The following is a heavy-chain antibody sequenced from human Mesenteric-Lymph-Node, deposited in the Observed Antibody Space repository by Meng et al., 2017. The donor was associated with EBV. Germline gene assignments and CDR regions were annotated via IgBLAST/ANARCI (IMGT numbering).Heavy chain of an antibody. D-gene: IGHD3-9*01. Sequence: VQLRASGPRLGNPSGPLSLTATVSGGSISSNNWWTWVRQPPGKGLEWIGEIFHTGSTNYHPSLKSRVTMSVDKSKNLFSLTLNSVIAADTAVYYCASHTTYSTTGYLFLQHWGQGTLVTVSS. CDR1: GGSISSNNW. V-gene: IGHV4-4*02. J-gene: IGHJ1*01. CDR2: IFHTGST. CDR3: ASHTTYSTTGYLFLQH.